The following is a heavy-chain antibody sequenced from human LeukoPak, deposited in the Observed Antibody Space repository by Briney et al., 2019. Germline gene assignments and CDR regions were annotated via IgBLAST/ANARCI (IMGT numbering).Heavy chain of an antibody. V-gene: IGHV1-46*01. CDR2: INPSGGST. CDR3: ARSSPYSSSWYSVYYGMDV. CDR1: GYTFTSYY. J-gene: IGHJ6*02. D-gene: IGHD6-13*01. Sequence: ASVKVSCKASGYTFTSYYMHWVRQAPGQGLEWMGIINPSGGSTSYAQKFQGRVTMTRDTSTSTVYMELSSLRSEDTAAYYCARSSPYSSSWYSVYYGMDVWGQGTTVTVSS.